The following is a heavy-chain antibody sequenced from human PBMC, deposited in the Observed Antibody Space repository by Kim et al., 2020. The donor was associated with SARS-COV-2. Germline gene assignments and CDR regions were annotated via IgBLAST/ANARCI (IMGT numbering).Heavy chain of an antibody. Sequence: ASVKVSCMASGYTFTSYDINWVRQTTGQGLEWMGWMNPNSGNTAYAQKFQGRVTMTRDTSINTAYMELSSLYSEDTAVYYCMRGLPAGGLGDWGQGTLVTVSS. J-gene: IGHJ4*02. D-gene: IGHD7-27*01. CDR1: GYTFTSYD. V-gene: IGHV1-8*01. CDR3: MRGLPAGGLGD. CDR2: MNPNSGNT.